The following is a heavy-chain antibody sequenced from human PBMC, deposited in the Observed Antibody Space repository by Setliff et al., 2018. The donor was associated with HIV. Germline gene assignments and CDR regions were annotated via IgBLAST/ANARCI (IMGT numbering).Heavy chain of an antibody. CDR2: IYYTGST. Sequence: PSETLSLTCTVSGGSMSSYYWSWIRQPPGKGLEWIGSIYYTGSTDYNPSLMSRVTISLDTPKNQFSLKLNSVIAADTAVYYCARPPGGDVWGQGTTVTVSS. V-gene: IGHV4-59*01. CDR3: ARPPGGDV. CDR1: GGSMSSYY. D-gene: IGHD3-10*01. J-gene: IGHJ6*02.